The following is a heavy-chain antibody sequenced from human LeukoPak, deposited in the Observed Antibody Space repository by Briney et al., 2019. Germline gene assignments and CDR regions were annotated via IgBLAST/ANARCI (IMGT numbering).Heavy chain of an antibody. CDR3: ARGSDILTGPFDY. J-gene: IGHJ4*02. CDR1: GYTFTGYS. Sequence: ASVKVSCKASGYTFTGYSMHWVRQAPGQGLEWMGWINPNCGGTNYALKFQGRVTMTRDTSTSTAYMELSRLRSDDTAVYYCARGSDILTGPFDYWGQGTLVTVSS. D-gene: IGHD3-9*01. V-gene: IGHV1-2*02. CDR2: INPNCGGT.